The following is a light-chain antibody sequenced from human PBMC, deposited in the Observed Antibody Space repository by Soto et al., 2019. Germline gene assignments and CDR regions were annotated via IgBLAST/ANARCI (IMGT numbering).Light chain of an antibody. CDR1: QSISNQ. J-gene: IGKJ5*01. CDR2: GSS. Sequence: DIQMTQSPSSLSASVGDRVTVTCRTSQSISNQLDWYQQKPGEAPKLLIYGSSSLHYGVPARFSGSGSGSAFTLTISSLQPEDSATYYCQQSFTAPITFGQGTRLDIK. CDR3: QQSFTAPIT. V-gene: IGKV1-39*01.